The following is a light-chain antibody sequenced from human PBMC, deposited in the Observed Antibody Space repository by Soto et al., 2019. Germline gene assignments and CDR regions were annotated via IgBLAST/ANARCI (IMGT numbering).Light chain of an antibody. CDR1: QSIGTY. J-gene: IGKJ3*01. CDR2: AAS. Sequence: DIQMTQSPSSLSASVGDRVTLTCRASQSIGTYLHWYQQKPGKAPTLLIYAASSLQGGVPSRFSGSGSGTDFTLTISGLQPEDFATYYCQQSYNTPPVTFGHGTNVDFK. V-gene: IGKV1-39*01. CDR3: QQSYNTPPVT.